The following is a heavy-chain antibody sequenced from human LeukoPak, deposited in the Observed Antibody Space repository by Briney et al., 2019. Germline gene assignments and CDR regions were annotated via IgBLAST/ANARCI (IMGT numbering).Heavy chain of an antibody. V-gene: IGHV3-74*01. D-gene: IGHD1-26*01. CDR3: ARELPREVSLDY. CDR2: IFSDGTTT. J-gene: IGHJ4*01. Sequence: GGSLRLSCVASEFDFFSYGMQWVRQAPGKGLVWVSRIFSDGTTTSYAASVKGRFTISRANAKNTLYLQMNSPRAEDTAVYYCARELPREVSLDYWGQGTLVTVSP. CDR1: EFDFFSYG.